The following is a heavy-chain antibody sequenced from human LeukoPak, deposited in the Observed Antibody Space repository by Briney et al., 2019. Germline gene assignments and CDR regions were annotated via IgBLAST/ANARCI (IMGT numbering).Heavy chain of an antibody. D-gene: IGHD3-10*01. CDR1: GFTVSSNY. CDR2: IYSGGST. V-gene: IGHV3-66*01. J-gene: IGHJ6*03. Sequence: GGSLRLSCAASGFTVSSNYMSWVRQAPGKGLEWVSLIYSGGSTYYPDSVKGRFTISRDNSKNTLYLHMNSLRAEDTAVYYCARSGSGTSYYYMDVWGKGTTVTISS. CDR3: ARSGSGTSYYYMDV.